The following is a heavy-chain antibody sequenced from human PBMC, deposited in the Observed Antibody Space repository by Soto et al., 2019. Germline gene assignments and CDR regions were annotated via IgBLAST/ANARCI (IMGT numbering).Heavy chain of an antibody. CDR3: ARGPKTAPLRARTYSFPY. CDR2: TYYRSNWYY. V-gene: IGHV6-1*01. J-gene: IGHJ4*02. D-gene: IGHD2-21*02. Sequence: QVPLQQSGPGLAKPSQTLSLTCTISGDSVSSNSAAWNWIRQSPSRALEWLGRTYYRSNWYYDYAVSVKSRKAINPDTTKDQFSLQVNSVAPEDTTVYYWARGPKTAPLRARTYSFPYWGQGTLVTVSS. CDR1: GDSVSSNSAA.